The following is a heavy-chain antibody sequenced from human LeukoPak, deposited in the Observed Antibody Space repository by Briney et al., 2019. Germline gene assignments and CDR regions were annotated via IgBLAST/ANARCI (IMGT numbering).Heavy chain of an antibody. D-gene: IGHD3-3*01. CDR1: GGTFSSYA. V-gene: IGHV1-69*13. Sequence: SVKVSCKASGGTFSSYAISWVRQAPGQGLEWVGGIIPIFGTANYAQKFQGRVTITADESTSTAYMELSSLRSEDTAVYYCARTPYDFWSGWETSRYYYYMDVWGKGTTVTVSS. CDR2: IIPIFGTA. J-gene: IGHJ6*03. CDR3: ARTPYDFWSGWETSRYYYYMDV.